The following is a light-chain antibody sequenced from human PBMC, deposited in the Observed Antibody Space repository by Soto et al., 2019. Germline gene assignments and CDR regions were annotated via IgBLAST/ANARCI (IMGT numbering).Light chain of an antibody. J-gene: IGKJ5*01. V-gene: IGKV4-1*01. Sequence: DIVMTQSPDFLAVSLGERATINCKSSQSVLYSSNNKNYLAWYQQKPGQPPKLLIYWASTRESGVPDRFSGSGSGTDFTLTISSLQSEDVAVYYCQQYHSDPITFGQGTRLEIK. CDR2: WAS. CDR1: QSVLYSSNNKNY. CDR3: QQYHSDPIT.